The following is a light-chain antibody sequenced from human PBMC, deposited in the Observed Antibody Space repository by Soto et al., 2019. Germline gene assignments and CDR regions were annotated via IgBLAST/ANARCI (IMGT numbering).Light chain of an antibody. V-gene: IGKV1-39*01. CDR3: QKSFIKPWT. CDR1: QNIIKS. Sequence: DIQMTQSPASLSASVGDKITITCRASQNIIKSLNWYQQKPGKAPKLLINTASSLQSEVPYRFSGSGSGTDFTLTITSLQPEDFATYFCQKSFIKPWTCGQGTKVEIK. J-gene: IGKJ1*01. CDR2: TAS.